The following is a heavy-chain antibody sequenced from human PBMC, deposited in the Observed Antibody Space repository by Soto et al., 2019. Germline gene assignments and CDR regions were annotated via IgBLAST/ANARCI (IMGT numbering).Heavy chain of an antibody. J-gene: IGHJ4*02. CDR1: GGSMIAYY. CDR2: TYYSGST. Sequence: SETLSLTCTVSGGSMIAYYWNWMRQPPGKGLQWIGYTYYSGSTTYNPSLKSRATISVDSSKNQFSLKLDSVTPADTAVYYCARVRGTAGKRYFDYWGPGTLVTVSS. D-gene: IGHD6-13*01. V-gene: IGHV4-59*01. CDR3: ARVRGTAGKRYFDY.